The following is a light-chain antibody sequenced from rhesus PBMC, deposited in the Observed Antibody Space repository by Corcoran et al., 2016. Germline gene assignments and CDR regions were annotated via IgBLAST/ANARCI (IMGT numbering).Light chain of an antibody. CDR1: QDIHSY. CDR3: QPRNSYPLT. Sequence: DIQMTQSQSSLSASVGDRVTITCRASQDIHSYLAWYQQKPVKAPNLLIYKASTLQSWVPSRFSGSGSGTDFTLTISRLQPEDFATYYHQPRNSYPLTFGGGTKVEIK. CDR2: KAS. J-gene: IGKJ4*01. V-gene: IGKV1-25*01.